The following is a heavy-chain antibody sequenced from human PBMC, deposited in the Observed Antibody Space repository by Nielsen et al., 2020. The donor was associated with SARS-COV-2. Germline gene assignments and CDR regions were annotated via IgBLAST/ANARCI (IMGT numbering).Heavy chain of an antibody. D-gene: IGHD5-18*01. Sequence: GGSLRLSCAASGFSFSDYATHWVRQAPGKGLEWVAVISYDGSEKYYGDSVKGRLTISRDNSKSTLYLQMNGLRAEDTAIYYCASAYSYGSDTFDIWGQGTVVTVSS. CDR1: GFSFSDYA. CDR2: ISYDGSEK. J-gene: IGHJ3*02. V-gene: IGHV3-30*04. CDR3: ASAYSYGSDTFDI.